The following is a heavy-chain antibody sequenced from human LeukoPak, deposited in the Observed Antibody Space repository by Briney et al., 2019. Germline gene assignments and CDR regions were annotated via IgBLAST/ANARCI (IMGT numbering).Heavy chain of an antibody. CDR3: ARGYCTNAVCSLGPTQA. Sequence: SETLSLTCTVSGGSISSSSSYWGWIRQPPGKGLEWIGTNYYSGSTYYNPSLKSRVTISADTSKNQFSLKLSSVTAADTAVYYCARGYCTNAVCSLGPTQAWGQGTLVTVSS. D-gene: IGHD2-8*01. CDR2: NYYSGST. V-gene: IGHV4-39*07. J-gene: IGHJ4*02. CDR1: GGSISSSSSY.